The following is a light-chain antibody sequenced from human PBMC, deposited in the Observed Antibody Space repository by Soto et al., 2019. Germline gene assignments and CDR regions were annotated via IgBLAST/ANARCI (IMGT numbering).Light chain of an antibody. Sequence: QSALTQPPSASGSPGQSVTISCTGTSSDVGDYKFGSWYQQHPGKAPKLMIYEVSRRPSGIPDRFSASKSGNTASLPVSGLQGEDEADYYCSSYAGNNNVVFGGGTKLTVL. J-gene: IGLJ2*01. CDR2: EVS. CDR1: SSDVGDYKF. V-gene: IGLV2-8*01. CDR3: SSYAGNNNVV.